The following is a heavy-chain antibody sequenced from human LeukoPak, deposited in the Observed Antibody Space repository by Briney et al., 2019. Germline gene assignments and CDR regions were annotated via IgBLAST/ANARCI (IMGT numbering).Heavy chain of an antibody. V-gene: IGHV1-46*01. CDR2: IYPRDGST. Sequence: ASVKVSCKASGYTFTSNYIHWVRQAPGQGLEWMGMIYPRDGSTSYAQKFQGRVTVTRDTSTSTVYMELSSLRSEDTAVYYCAREQNYYDSSGLGDYFDYWGQGTLVTVSS. J-gene: IGHJ4*02. D-gene: IGHD3-22*01. CDR1: GYTFTSNY. CDR3: AREQNYYDSSGLGDYFDY.